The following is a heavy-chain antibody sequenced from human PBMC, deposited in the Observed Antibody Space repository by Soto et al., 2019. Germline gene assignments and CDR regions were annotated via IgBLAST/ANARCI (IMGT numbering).Heavy chain of an antibody. D-gene: IGHD4-17*01. CDR3: ARHTTTVTWDFDH. J-gene: IGHJ4*02. CDR1: GYSFINNA. Sequence: QVQLVQSGAEVKKPGASVKVSCKASGYSFINNAIHWVRQAPGQRLEWMGWINAGNGNTKFSQKFQGRVTITRDTSAATAYMELSSLRFEDTAVYYCARHTTTVTWDFDHWGQGTLVTVSS. CDR2: INAGNGNT. V-gene: IGHV1-3*01.